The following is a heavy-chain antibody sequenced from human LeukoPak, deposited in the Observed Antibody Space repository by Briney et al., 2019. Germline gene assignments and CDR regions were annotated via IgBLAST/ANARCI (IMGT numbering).Heavy chain of an antibody. D-gene: IGHD3-10*01. CDR3: ARDPVVLWFGDPRANWFDP. CDR2: INTNTGNP. CDR1: GYTFTSYA. Sequence: ASVKVSCKASGYTFTSYAMNWVRQAPGQGLEWMGWINTNTGNPTYAQGFTGRFVFSLDTSVSTAYLQISSLKAEDTAVYYCARDPVVLWFGDPRANWFDPWGQGTLVTVSS. J-gene: IGHJ5*02. V-gene: IGHV7-4-1*02.